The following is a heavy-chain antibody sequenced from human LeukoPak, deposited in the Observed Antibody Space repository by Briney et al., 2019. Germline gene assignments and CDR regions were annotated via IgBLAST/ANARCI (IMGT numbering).Heavy chain of an antibody. CDR1: GHTFTSYG. J-gene: IGHJ4*02. CDR2: ISAYNGNT. V-gene: IGHV1-18*04. CDR3: ARNGGYDILTGYDLDY. Sequence: ASVKVSCKASGHTFTSYGISWVRQAPGQGLEWMGWISAYNGNTNYAQKLQGRVTMTTDTSTSTAYMELRSLRSDDTAVYYCARNGGYDILTGYDLDYWGQGTLVTVSS. D-gene: IGHD3-9*01.